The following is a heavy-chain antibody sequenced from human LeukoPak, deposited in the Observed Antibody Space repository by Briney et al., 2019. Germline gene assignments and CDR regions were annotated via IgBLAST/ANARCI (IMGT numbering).Heavy chain of an antibody. V-gene: IGHV3-15*01. Sequence: GGSLRLSCAASGFTFSNAWMSWVRQAPGKGLEWVGRIKSKTDGGTTDYAAPVKGRFTISRDDSKNTLYLQMNSLKTEDTAVYYCARDVGRDDGDYWGQGTLVTVSS. CDR3: ARDVGRDDGDY. CDR2: IKSKTDGGTT. J-gene: IGHJ4*02. D-gene: IGHD5-24*01. CDR1: GFTFSNAW.